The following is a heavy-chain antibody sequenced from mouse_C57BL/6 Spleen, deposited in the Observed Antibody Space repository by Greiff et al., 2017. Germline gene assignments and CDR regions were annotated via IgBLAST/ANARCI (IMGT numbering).Heavy chain of an antibody. J-gene: IGHJ4*01. CDR3: ARSYVYYAMDY. Sequence: EVMLVESGGGLVQPGGSLKLSCAASGFTFSDYYMYWVRQTPEKRLEWVAYISNGGGSSYYPDTVTGRFTISRDNAKNTLYLQMSRLKSEDTAMYYCARSYVYYAMDYWGQGTSVTVAS. CDR2: ISNGGGSS. CDR1: GFTFSDYY. V-gene: IGHV5-12*01. D-gene: IGHD1-1*01.